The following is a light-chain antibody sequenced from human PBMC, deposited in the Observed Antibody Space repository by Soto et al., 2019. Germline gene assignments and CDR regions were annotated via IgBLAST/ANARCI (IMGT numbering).Light chain of an antibody. CDR2: WAS. J-gene: IGKJ1*01. V-gene: IGKV4-1*01. Sequence: DIVMTQSPDSLAVSLGERATINCKSSQNVLYNSNNKNYLAWFQQKQGQPPKLLIYWASTRESGVPDRFSGSGSGTDFTLTISSLQAEDFAVYYCQQYNSSPWTFGQGTEVGIK. CDR1: QNVLYNSNNKNY. CDR3: QQYNSSPWT.